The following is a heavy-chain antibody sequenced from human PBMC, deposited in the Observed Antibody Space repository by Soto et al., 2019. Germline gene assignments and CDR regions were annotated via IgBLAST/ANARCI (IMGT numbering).Heavy chain of an antibody. Sequence: SETLSLTCTVSGGSISGSYWSWIRQPPGKGLEWIGFIHYTGRTSYNPSLKSRITVSLDKSKNQFSLSLSSATAADTAVYYCARHVHSSGNEAFDYWGQGTLVTVSS. CDR3: ARHVHSSGNEAFDY. CDR1: GGSISGSY. V-gene: IGHV4-59*08. J-gene: IGHJ4*02. D-gene: IGHD1-1*01. CDR2: IHYTGRT.